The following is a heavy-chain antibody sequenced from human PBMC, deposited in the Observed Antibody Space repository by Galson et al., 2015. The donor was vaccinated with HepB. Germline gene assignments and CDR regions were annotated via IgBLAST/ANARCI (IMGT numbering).Heavy chain of an antibody. CDR1: GFTFSSYG. Sequence: SLRLSCAASGFTFSSYGMHWVRQAPGKGLEWVAVIWYDGSNKYYADSVKGRFTISRDNSKNTLYLQMNSLRAEDTAVYYCARDTYDFWRASDAFDIWGQGTMVTVSS. J-gene: IGHJ3*02. D-gene: IGHD3-3*01. V-gene: IGHV3-33*01. CDR2: IWYDGSNK. CDR3: ARDTYDFWRASDAFDI.